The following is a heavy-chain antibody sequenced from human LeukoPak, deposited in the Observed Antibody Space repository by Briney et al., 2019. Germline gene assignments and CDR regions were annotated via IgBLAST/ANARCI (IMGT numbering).Heavy chain of an antibody. CDR3: ARVARVGGGYGYNSGLFDY. V-gene: IGHV3-7*01. D-gene: IGHD5-24*01. J-gene: IGHJ4*02. Sequence: GGSLRLSYAVSGFTFSSNWMSWVRQAPGKGLEWVANIKQDGSEKYYVDSMKGRFTISRDNAKNSLYLQMNSLRAEDTAVYYCARVARVGGGYGYNSGLFDYWGQGTLVTVSS. CDR1: GFTFSSNW. CDR2: IKQDGSEK.